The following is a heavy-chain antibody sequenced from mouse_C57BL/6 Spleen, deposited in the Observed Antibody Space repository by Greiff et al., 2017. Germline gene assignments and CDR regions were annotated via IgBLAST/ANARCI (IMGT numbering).Heavy chain of an antibody. V-gene: IGHV1-26*01. CDR1: GYTFTDYY. D-gene: IGHD2-3*01. Sequence: EVKLQQSGPELVKPGASVKISCKASGYTFTDYYMNWVKQSHGKSLEWIGDINPNNGGTSYNQKFKGKATLTVDKSSSTAYMELRSLTSEDSAVYYCARRRYDYWYFDVWGTGTTVTVSS. J-gene: IGHJ1*03. CDR2: INPNNGGT. CDR3: ARRRYDYWYFDV.